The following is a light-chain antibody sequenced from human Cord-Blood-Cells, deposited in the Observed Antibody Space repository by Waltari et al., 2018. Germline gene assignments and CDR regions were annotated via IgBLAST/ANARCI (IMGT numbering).Light chain of an antibody. CDR2: EGS. Sequence: QSALTQTASVSGSPGQSTSIARPGPSSDLGSSNPVSLYQQHPGKAPKLMIYEGSKRPSGVSNRFSGSKSGNTASLTISGLQAEDEADYYCCSYAGSSTYVVFGGGTKLTVL. J-gene: IGLJ2*01. V-gene: IGLV2-23*01. CDR1: SSDLGSSNP. CDR3: CSYAGSSTYVV.